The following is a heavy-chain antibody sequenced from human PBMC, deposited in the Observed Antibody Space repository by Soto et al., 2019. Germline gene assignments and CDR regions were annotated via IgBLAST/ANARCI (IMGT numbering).Heavy chain of an antibody. J-gene: IGHJ3*02. CDR1: GYSFTSYW. D-gene: IGHD1-26*01. CDR3: AGGRYSGSYLGAFDI. Sequence: GESLKISCKGSGYSFTSYWIGWVRQMPGKGLEWMGIIYPGDSDTRYSPSFQGQVTISADKSISTAYLQWSSLKASDTAMYYCAGGRYSGSYLGAFDIWGQGTMVTVSS. V-gene: IGHV5-51*01. CDR2: IYPGDSDT.